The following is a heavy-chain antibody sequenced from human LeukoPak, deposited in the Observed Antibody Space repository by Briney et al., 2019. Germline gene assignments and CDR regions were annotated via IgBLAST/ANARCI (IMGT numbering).Heavy chain of an antibody. V-gene: IGHV1-69*13. CDR3: AGDGNYSSGWYHFFDY. D-gene: IGHD6-19*01. J-gene: IGHJ4*02. CDR1: GGTFSSYA. CDR2: IIPIFGTA. Sequence: SVKVSFKASGGTFSSYAISWVRQAPGQGLEWMGGIIPIFGTANYAQKFQGRVTITADESTSTAYMELSSLRSEDTAVYYCAGDGNYSSGWYHFFDYWGQGTLVTVSS.